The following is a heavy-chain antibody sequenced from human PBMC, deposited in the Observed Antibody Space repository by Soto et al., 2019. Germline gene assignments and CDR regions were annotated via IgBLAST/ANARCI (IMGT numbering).Heavy chain of an antibody. J-gene: IGHJ6*02. CDR1: GFTFSSYA. CDR2: ISGSGGST. CDR3: AKLMYSNYVGYYYYGMDV. D-gene: IGHD4-4*01. Sequence: GGSLRLSCAASGFTFSSYAMSWVRQAPGKGLEWVSAISGSGGSTYYADSVKGRFTISRDNSKNTLYLQMYSLRAEDTAVYYCAKLMYSNYVGYYYYGMDVWGQGTTVTVSS. V-gene: IGHV3-23*01.